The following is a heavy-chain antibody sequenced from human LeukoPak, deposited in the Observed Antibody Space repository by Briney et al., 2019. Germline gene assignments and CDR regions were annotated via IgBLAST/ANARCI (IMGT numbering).Heavy chain of an antibody. CDR2: ISGSGGST. CDR3: AKDRAVAGPRTPFDY. CDR1: GFTFSSYW. V-gene: IGHV3-23*01. J-gene: IGHJ4*02. D-gene: IGHD6-19*01. Sequence: GGSLRLSCAASGFTFSSYWMSWVRQAPGKGLEWVSAISGSGGSTYYADSVKGRFTISRDNSKNTLYLQMNSLRAEDTAVYYCAKDRAVAGPRTPFDYWGQGTLVTVSS.